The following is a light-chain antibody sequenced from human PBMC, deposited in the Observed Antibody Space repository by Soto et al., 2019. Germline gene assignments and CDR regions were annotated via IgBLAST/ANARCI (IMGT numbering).Light chain of an antibody. CDR2: SAS. J-gene: IGKJ5*01. CDR1: QSISTY. Sequence: DIRMTQSPSSLSASVGDRVTITCRASQSISTYLNWYQQKPGKAPKLLMFSASSLRSEVPSRFSGSGSGSGTDFTLTISSLQPDDFATYYCQQSHSTPITFGQGTRLEIK. CDR3: QQSHSTPIT. V-gene: IGKV1-39*01.